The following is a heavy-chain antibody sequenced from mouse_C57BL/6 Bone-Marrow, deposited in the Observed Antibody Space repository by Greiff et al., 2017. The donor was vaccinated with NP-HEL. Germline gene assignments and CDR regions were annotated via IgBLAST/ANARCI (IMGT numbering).Heavy chain of an antibody. V-gene: IGHV5-6*01. CDR3: ARHGYGNDDY. Sequence: EVKLMESGGDLVKPGGSLKLSCAASGFTFSSYGMSWVRQTPDKRLEWVATISSGGSYTYYPDSVKGRFTISRDNAKNTLYLQMSSLKSEDTAMYYCARHGYGNDDYWGQGTTLTVSS. D-gene: IGHD2-10*02. CDR2: ISSGGSYT. J-gene: IGHJ2*01. CDR1: GFTFSSYG.